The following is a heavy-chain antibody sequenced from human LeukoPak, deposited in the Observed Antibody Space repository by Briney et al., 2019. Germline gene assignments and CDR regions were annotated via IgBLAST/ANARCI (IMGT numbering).Heavy chain of an antibody. D-gene: IGHD3/OR15-3a*01. V-gene: IGHV3-30*03. CDR3: AMDRSYGMDV. CDR1: GFTFSSYG. J-gene: IGHJ6*04. CDR2: ISYDGSNK. Sequence: GGSLRLSCAASGFTFSSYGMHWVRQAPGKGLEWVAVISYDGSNKYYADSVKGRFTISSDNSKNTLYLQMNSLRAEDTAVYYCAMDRSYGMDVWGKGTTVTVSS.